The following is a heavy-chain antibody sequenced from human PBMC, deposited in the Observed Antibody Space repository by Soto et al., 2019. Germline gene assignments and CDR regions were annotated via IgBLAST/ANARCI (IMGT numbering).Heavy chain of an antibody. CDR3: VRRHVSATGIDWFDP. CDR1: GYTFTSYG. J-gene: IGHJ5*02. Sequence: RASVKVSCKASGYTFTSYGIHWVRQAPGQRLEWMGWINAANGDTKYSPKFQGRVTITRDTSASTACMELSSLRSEDTAVYYCVRRHVSATGIDWFDPWGQGTLVTVSS. D-gene: IGHD6-13*01. CDR2: INAANGDT. V-gene: IGHV1-3*01.